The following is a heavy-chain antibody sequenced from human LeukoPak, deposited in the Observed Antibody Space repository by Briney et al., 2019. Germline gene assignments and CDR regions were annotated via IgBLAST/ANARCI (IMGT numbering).Heavy chain of an antibody. D-gene: IGHD3-10*01. CDR2: ISSSSSYI. CDR1: GFTFSSYS. CDR3: AKGSYGSGSYLAY. J-gene: IGHJ4*02. V-gene: IGHV3-21*01. Sequence: GGSLRLSCAASGFTFSSYSMNWVRQAPGKGLEWVSSISSSSSYIYYADSVKGRFTISRDNAKNSLYLQMNSLRAEDTAVYYCAKGSYGSGSYLAYWGQGTLVTVSS.